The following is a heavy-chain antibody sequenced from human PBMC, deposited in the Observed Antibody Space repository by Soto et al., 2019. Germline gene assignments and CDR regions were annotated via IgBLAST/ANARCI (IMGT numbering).Heavy chain of an antibody. J-gene: IGHJ4*02. D-gene: IGHD4-17*01. CDR3: AKDHLTTTVTTVGY. CDR1: GFTFSNYG. V-gene: IGHV3-30*18. CDR2: ISYHGSNK. Sequence: QVQLVESGGGVVQPGRSLRLSCAASGFTFSNYGMHWVRQAPGKGLEWVAVISYHGSNKYYADSVKGRFTISRDNSKNTLYLQMASLRAEDTAVYYCAKDHLTTTVTTVGYWCQGTLVTVSS.